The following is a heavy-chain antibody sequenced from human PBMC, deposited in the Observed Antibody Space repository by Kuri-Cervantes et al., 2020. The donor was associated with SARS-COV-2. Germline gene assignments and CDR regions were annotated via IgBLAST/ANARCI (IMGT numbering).Heavy chain of an antibody. CDR2: IYSGGNT. CDR1: GFTFSSYG. J-gene: IGHJ4*02. CDR3: AREARDYYDTSGYLDY. V-gene: IGHV3-66*01. D-gene: IGHD3-22*01. Sequence: GGSLRLSCAVSGFTFSSYGMHWVRQAPGKGLEWVSVIYSGGNTYYTDSVKGRFTISRDNSKNTQYLQMNSLSAEDTAVYYCAREARDYYDTSGYLDYWGQGFLVTVSS.